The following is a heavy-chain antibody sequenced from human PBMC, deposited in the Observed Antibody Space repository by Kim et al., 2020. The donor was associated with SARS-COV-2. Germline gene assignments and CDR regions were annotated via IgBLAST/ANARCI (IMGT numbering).Heavy chain of an antibody. Sequence: RVTISVDTSKNQFSLKLSSVTAADTAVYYCARDGTHYDILTGYGPSFFDYWGQGTLVTVSS. J-gene: IGHJ4*02. D-gene: IGHD3-9*01. V-gene: IGHV4-39*07. CDR3: ARDGTHYDILTGYGPSFFDY.